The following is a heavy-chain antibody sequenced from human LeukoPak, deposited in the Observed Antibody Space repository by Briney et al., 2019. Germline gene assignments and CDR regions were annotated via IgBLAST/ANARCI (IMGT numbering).Heavy chain of an antibody. CDR3: AKDNYGDYGGLFDY. D-gene: IGHD4-17*01. J-gene: IGHJ4*02. Sequence: PGGSLRLSCTASGFTLSSYAMSWVRQAPGEGLEWVSTISGSADNTNYAEAVKGRFTISRDNSKNTLYLQMNSLRAEDTAVYYCAKDNYGDYGGLFDYWGQGTLVTVSS. CDR2: ISGSADNT. V-gene: IGHV3-23*01. CDR1: GFTLSSYA.